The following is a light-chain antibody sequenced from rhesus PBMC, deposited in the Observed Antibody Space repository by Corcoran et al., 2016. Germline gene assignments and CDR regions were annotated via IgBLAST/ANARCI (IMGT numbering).Light chain of an antibody. Sequence: DIQMTQSPSSLSASVGDRVTITRRASQGISNWLAWYQQKPGKAPKLRIYRASNLETGVPSRFSGNGSGTDFTLTISSLQTEDIAEYYCQQNENSPYSFGQETKVEIK. CDR3: QQNENSPYS. V-gene: IGKV1-69*01. CDR1: QGISNW. J-gene: IGKJ2*01. CDR2: RAS.